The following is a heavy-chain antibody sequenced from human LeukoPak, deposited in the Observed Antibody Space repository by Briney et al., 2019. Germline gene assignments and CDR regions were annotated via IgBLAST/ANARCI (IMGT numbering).Heavy chain of an antibody. J-gene: IGHJ6*03. D-gene: IGHD6-13*01. Sequence: GGSLRLSCAASGFTFSSYGMHWVRQAPGKGLEWVAVISYDGSNKYYADSVKGRFTISRDNSKNTLYLQMNSLRAEDTAVYYCAKDWYPDSNYYYYMDVWGKGTTVTVSS. V-gene: IGHV3-30*18. CDR2: ISYDGSNK. CDR1: GFTFSSYG. CDR3: AKDWYPDSNYYYYMDV.